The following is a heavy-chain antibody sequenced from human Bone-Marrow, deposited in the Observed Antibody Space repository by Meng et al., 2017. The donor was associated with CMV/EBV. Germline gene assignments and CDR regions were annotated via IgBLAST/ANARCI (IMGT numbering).Heavy chain of an antibody. Sequence: SETLSLTCTVSGGSISSGGYYWSWIRQHPGKGLEWIGYIYYSGSTYYNPSLKSRVTISVDTSKNQFSLKLSSVTAADTAVYYCAIAGYSVIGAFDIWGQGTMVTVSS. D-gene: IGHD2-15*01. J-gene: IGHJ3*02. CDR2: IYYSGST. CDR1: GGSISSGGYY. CDR3: AIAGYSVIGAFDI. V-gene: IGHV4-31*03.